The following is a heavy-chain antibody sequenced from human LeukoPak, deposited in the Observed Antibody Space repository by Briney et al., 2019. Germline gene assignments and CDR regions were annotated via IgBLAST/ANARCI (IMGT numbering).Heavy chain of an antibody. CDR1: GFTFSSYE. CDR3: ARDITMIVVVITIRGAFDY. V-gene: IGHV3-7*05. CDR2: IKQDGSEK. J-gene: IGHJ4*02. D-gene: IGHD3-22*01. Sequence: PGGSLRLSCSASGFTFSSYEMSWVRQAPGKGLEWVANIKQDGSEKYYLDSVKGRFTISRDNAKNSLYLQMNSLRAEDTAVYYCARDITMIVVVITIRGAFDYWGQGTLVTVSS.